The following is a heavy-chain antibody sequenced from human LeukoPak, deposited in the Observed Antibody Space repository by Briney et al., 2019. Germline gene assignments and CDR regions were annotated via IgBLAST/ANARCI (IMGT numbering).Heavy chain of an antibody. CDR3: VRDRGGKIAARVDY. V-gene: IGHV3-21*01. CDR1: GFTFSSYS. CDR2: ISSSSSYI. D-gene: IGHD6-6*01. J-gene: IGHJ4*02. Sequence: PGGSLRLSCAASGFTFSSYSMNWVRQAPGKGLEWVSSISSSSSYIYYADSVKGRFTISRDNAKNSLYLQMNSLRAEDTAVYYCVRDRGGKIAARVDYWGQGTLVTVSS.